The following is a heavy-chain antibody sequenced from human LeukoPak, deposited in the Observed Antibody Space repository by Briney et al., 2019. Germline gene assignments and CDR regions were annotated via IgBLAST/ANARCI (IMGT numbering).Heavy chain of an antibody. D-gene: IGHD6-13*01. CDR1: GYTFTSYG. Sequence: ASVKVSCKASGYTFTSYGISWVRQAPGQGLEWMGWISAYNGNTNYAQKLQGRVTMTTDTSTGTAYMELRSLRSDDTAVYYCARGTYSSSWYDWFDPWGQGTLVTVSS. J-gene: IGHJ5*02. CDR2: ISAYNGNT. CDR3: ARGTYSSSWYDWFDP. V-gene: IGHV1-18*01.